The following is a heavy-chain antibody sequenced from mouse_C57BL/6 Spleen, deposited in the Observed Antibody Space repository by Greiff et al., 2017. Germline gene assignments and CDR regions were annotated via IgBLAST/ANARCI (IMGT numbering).Heavy chain of an antibody. CDR1: GYTFTSYW. V-gene: IGHV1-64*01. D-gene: IGHD2-2*01. J-gene: IGHJ3*01. Sequence: QVQLKQPGAELVKPGASVKLSCKASGYTFTSYWMHWVKQRPGQGLEWIGMIHPNSGSTNYNEKFKSKATLTVDKSSSTAYMQLSSLTSEDSAVYYCARRDGYDPWFAYWGQGTLVTVSA. CDR2: IHPNSGST. CDR3: ARRDGYDPWFAY.